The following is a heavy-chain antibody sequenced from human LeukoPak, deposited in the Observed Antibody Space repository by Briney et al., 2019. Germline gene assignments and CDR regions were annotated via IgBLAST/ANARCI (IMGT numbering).Heavy chain of an antibody. CDR1: GFTFSSYG. CDR3: AKEDIAARFVYTWFDP. J-gene: IGHJ5*02. CDR2: IWYDGSNK. Sequence: GGSLRLSCAASGFTFSSYGMHWVRQAPGKGLEWVAVIWYDGSNKYYADSVKGRFTISRDNSKNTLYLQMNSLRAEDTAVYYCAKEDIAARFVYTWFDPWGQGTLVTVSA. D-gene: IGHD6-6*01. V-gene: IGHV3-33*06.